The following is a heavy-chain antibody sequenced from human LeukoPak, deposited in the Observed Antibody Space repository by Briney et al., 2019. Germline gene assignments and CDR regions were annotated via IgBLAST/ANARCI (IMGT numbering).Heavy chain of an antibody. CDR3: ARETYYYGSGSPGYGMDV. V-gene: IGHV4-61*02. D-gene: IGHD3-10*01. J-gene: IGHJ6*02. CDR2: IYTSGST. CDR1: GGSISSGSYY. Sequence: SETLSLTCTVSGGSISSGSYYWSWIRQPAGKGLEWIGRIYTSGSTNYNPSLKSRVTMSIDTSKNQFSLKLSSVTAADTAVYYCARETYYYGSGSPGYGMDVWGQGTTVTVSS.